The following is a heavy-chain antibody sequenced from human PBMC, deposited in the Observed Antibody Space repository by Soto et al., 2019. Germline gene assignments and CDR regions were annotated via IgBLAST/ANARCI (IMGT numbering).Heavy chain of an antibody. CDR2: ISYDGSNK. V-gene: IGHV3-30*03. Sequence: GGSLRLSCAASGFTFSIYGMHWVRQAPGKGLEWVAVISYDGSNKYYADSVKGRFTISRDNSKNTLYLQMNSLRAEDTAVYYCARLDYFDYWGQGTLVTVSS. CDR1: GFTFSIYG. D-gene: IGHD1-1*01. CDR3: ARLDYFDY. J-gene: IGHJ4*02.